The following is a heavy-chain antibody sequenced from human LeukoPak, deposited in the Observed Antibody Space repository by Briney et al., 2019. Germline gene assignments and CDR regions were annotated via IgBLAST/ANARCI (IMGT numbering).Heavy chain of an antibody. D-gene: IGHD1-26*01. CDR3: ARALKTKGATGGGGILDY. Sequence: GGSLRLSCAASGFTFSSYAMHWVRQAPGKELEWVAVISYDGSNKYYADSVKGRFTISRDNSKNTLYLQMNSLRAEDTAVYYCARALKTKGATGGGGILDYWGQGTLVTVSS. V-gene: IGHV3-30-3*01. J-gene: IGHJ4*02. CDR1: GFTFSSYA. CDR2: ISYDGSNK.